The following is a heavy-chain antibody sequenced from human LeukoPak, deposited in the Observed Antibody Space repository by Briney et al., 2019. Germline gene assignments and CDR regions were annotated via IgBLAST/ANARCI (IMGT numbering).Heavy chain of an antibody. CDR2: IRYDGSNK. Sequence: GGSLRLSCAASGFTFSSYGMHWVRQAPGKGLEWVAFIRYDGSNKYYADSVKGRFTISRDNSKNTLYLQMNSLRADDTALYYCARAKKSSSWWDFDYWGQGTLVTVSS. D-gene: IGHD6-13*01. CDR1: GFTFSSYG. V-gene: IGHV3-30*02. CDR3: ARAKKSSSWWDFDY. J-gene: IGHJ4*02.